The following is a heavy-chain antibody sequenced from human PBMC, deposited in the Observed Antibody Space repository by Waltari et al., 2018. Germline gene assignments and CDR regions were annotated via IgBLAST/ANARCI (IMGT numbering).Heavy chain of an antibody. Sequence: EVRLVQSGAEVKKPGESLRISCKGSGYSFTSYWISWVRLMPGKGLEWMGKIVPSDAYTTYSPSFQGHVTISADKSISTAYLQCSSLKASDTAIYYCARRKDYGGNLFDYWGQGTLVTVSS. J-gene: IGHJ4*02. V-gene: IGHV5-10-1*03. D-gene: IGHD4-17*01. CDR1: GYSFTSYW. CDR2: IVPSDAYT. CDR3: ARRKDYGGNLFDY.